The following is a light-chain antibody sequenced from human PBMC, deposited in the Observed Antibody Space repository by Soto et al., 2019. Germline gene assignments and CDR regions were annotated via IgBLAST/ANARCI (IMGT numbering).Light chain of an antibody. J-gene: IGKJ1*01. V-gene: IGKV3-15*01. CDR3: HQYKNWPWT. Sequence: EIVMTQSPASLSVSPGERVTLSCTTSQSVSRYLAWYQQIPGQAPRLLIHGASTGAIGVPDRFSGSGSGTEVTLTISTLQSEDSAIYYCHQYKNWPWTFGQGTKVEI. CDR1: QSVSRY. CDR2: GAS.